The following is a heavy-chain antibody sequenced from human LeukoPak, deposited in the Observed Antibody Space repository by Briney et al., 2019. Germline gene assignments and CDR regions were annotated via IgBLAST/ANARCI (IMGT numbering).Heavy chain of an antibody. D-gene: IGHD3-3*01. J-gene: IGHJ4*02. V-gene: IGHV3-23*01. Sequence: PGGSLRLSCAASGFTFSSYAMSWVRQAPGKGLEWVSAISGSGGSTYYADSVKGRFTISRDNSKNTLYLQMNSLRAEDTALYYCAKDAHHYDFWSGYHHHFDYWGQGALVTVSS. CDR3: AKDAHHYDFWSGYHHHFDY. CDR2: ISGSGGST. CDR1: GFTFSSYA.